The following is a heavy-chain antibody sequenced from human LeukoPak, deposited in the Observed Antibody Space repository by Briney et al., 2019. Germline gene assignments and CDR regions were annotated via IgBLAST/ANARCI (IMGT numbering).Heavy chain of an antibody. D-gene: IGHD3-22*01. CDR3: AKRYYYDSSGYCFDY. CDR1: GFSFSTYA. V-gene: IGHV3-23*01. CDR2: ISDSGRST. J-gene: IGHJ4*02. Sequence: GGSLRLSCAASGFSFSTYAMTWVRQAPGKGLEWVSSISDSGRSTYYADSVKGRFTISRDNSKNTLYLQMNSLRAEDTAVYFCAKRYYYDSSGYCFDYWGQGTLVTVSS.